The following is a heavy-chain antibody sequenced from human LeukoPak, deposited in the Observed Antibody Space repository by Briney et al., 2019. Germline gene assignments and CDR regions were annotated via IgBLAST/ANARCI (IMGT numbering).Heavy chain of an antibody. CDR3: ARETVAGSGFDY. J-gene: IGHJ4*02. CDR1: GFTFSSYA. CDR2: ISYDGSNK. Sequence: AGSLRLSCAASGFTFSSYAMHWVRQAPGKGLEWVAVISYDGSNKYYADSVKGRFTISRDNSKNTLYLQMNSLRAEDTAVYYCARETVAGSGFDYWGQGTLVTVSS. V-gene: IGHV3-30*04. D-gene: IGHD6-19*01.